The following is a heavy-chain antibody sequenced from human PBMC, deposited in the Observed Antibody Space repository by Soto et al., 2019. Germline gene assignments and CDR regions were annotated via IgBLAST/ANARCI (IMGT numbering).Heavy chain of an antibody. Sequence: QVQLVQSGAEVKKPGASVKVSCKASGYTFTSYYLDWVRQAPGQGLEWMGIINPSGGNTGYAQRFQGRASMTRDTSTSTVYMELSSLRSEDTAVYYCARDRALIVAQTRGEFDYWGQGTLVTVSS. D-gene: IGHD5-12*01. V-gene: IGHV1-46*01. CDR1: GYTFTSYY. CDR2: INPSGGNT. CDR3: ARDRALIVAQTRGEFDY. J-gene: IGHJ4*02.